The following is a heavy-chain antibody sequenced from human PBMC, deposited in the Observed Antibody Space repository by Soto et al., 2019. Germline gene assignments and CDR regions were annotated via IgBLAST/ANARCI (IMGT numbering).Heavy chain of an antibody. V-gene: IGHV4-39*01. CDR1: GDSFSSDSYY. J-gene: IGHJ4*02. CDR2: INYSVTT. D-gene: IGHD6-25*01. CDR3: GRRPGSFSSSVDQ. Sequence: SETLSLTCTVSGDSFSSDSYYWCWIRQPPGKTLEWIGSINYSVTTYYNPSLKSRVTISIDTSRNQFSLSLASVTSAATSFYFCGRRPGSFSSSVDQWGQGNLVTVSS.